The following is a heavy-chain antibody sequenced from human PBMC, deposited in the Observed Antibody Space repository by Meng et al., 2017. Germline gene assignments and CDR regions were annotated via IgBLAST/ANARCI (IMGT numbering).Heavy chain of an antibody. D-gene: IGHD3-10*01. V-gene: IGHV1-2*06. CDR2: INPNSGGT. J-gene: IGHJ4*02. Sequence: QVQRVPAGAEVKKPGASVKVSCKASGYTFTGYYMHWVRQAPGQGLEWMGRINPNSGGTNYAQKFQGRVTMTRDTSISTAYMELSRLRSDDTAVYYCARGLYGSGSPREYFDYWGQGTLVTVSS. CDR1: GYTFTGYY. CDR3: ARGLYGSGSPREYFDY.